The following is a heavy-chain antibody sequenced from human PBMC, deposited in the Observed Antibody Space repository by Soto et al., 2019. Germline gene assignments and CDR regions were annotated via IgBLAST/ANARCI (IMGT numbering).Heavy chain of an antibody. CDR2: VYNTGKT. V-gene: IGHV4-61*01. Sequence: SESLSLTCSVSGGSFKSGRYFWGWIRQSPGKGLEWIGYVYNTGKTSYNPSLKSRDTISADTSKSQCSLILAAVTAADTAVYYCARDYYYFDHWGQGSLVTVSS. CDR1: GGSFKSGRYF. J-gene: IGHJ4*02. D-gene: IGHD3-10*01. CDR3: ARDYYYFDH.